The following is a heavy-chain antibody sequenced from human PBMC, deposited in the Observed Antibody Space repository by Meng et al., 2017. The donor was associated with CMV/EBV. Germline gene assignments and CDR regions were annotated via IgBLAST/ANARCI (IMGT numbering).Heavy chain of an antibody. CDR1: GGSISSYY. J-gene: IGHJ6*02. V-gene: IGHV4-59*01. CDR2: IYYSGST. CDR3: ARARSGWYNGQNYYYYGMDV. D-gene: IGHD6-19*01. Sequence: SETLSLTCTVSGGSISSYYWSWIGQPPGKGLEWIGYIYYSGSTNYNPSLKSRVTISVDTSKNQFSLKLSSVTAADTAVYYCARARSGWYNGQNYYYYGMDVWGQGTTVTVSS.